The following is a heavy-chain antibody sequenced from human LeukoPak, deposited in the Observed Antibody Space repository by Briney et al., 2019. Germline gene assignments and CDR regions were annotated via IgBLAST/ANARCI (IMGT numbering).Heavy chain of an antibody. D-gene: IGHD1-26*01. CDR3: IRDFGSVGATNAFDI. Sequence: PGGSLRLSCVASGFSFSTYWMHWVCQAPGKGLEWVSRINGDGSSTSYADSVKGRFTISRDNAKNTVYLQMNSLRVEDTAVYYCIRDFGSVGATNAFDIWGQGTMVTVSS. J-gene: IGHJ3*02. CDR1: GFSFSTYW. V-gene: IGHV3-74*01. CDR2: INGDGSST.